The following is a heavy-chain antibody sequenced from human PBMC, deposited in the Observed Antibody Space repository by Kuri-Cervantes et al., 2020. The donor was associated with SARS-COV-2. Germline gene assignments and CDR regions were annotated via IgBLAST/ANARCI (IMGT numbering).Heavy chain of an antibody. D-gene: IGHD2-2*01. J-gene: IGHJ5*02. CDR1: GFTFSSYA. CDR2: ISGSGGSK. V-gene: IGHV3-23*01. Sequence: GGSLRLSCAASGFTFSSYAMSWVRQAPGKGLEWVSAISGSGGSKYYADSVKGRFTISRDNSKNTLYLQMNSLRAEDTAVYYCAKGLYCSTTSCHEGGWFDPWGQGTLVTVSS. CDR3: AKGLYCSTTSCHEGGWFDP.